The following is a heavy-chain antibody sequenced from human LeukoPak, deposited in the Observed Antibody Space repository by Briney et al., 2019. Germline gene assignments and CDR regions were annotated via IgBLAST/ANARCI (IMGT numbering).Heavy chain of an antibody. D-gene: IGHD2-15*01. V-gene: IGHV4-34*01. CDR1: GGSFSGYY. CDR2: INHSGST. J-gene: IGHJ4*02. Sequence: SSETLSLTCAVYGGSFSGYYWSWIRQPPGKGLEWIGEINHSGSTNYNPSLKGRVTISVDTSKNQFSLKLSSVTVADTAVYYCARIPTAAQKYCSGGSCYGDYWGQGTLVTVSS. CDR3: ARIPTAAQKYCSGGSCYGDY.